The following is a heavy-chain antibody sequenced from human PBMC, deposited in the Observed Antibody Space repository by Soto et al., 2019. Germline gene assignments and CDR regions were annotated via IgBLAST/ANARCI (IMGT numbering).Heavy chain of an antibody. D-gene: IGHD3-3*01. CDR3: TKERHPDGFWPFDH. J-gene: IGHJ4*02. CDR2: IYGSCDGRK. Sequence: EVQLLESGGGLGQPGGSLRLSCVASGFTFRSYTMSWVRQAPGKGLEWGSGIYGSCDGRKFYADSVRGRFTISIEDAKSTLLLDVDSVRAEDTAIYYFTKERHPDGFWPFDHWGRGVLITVTS. V-gene: IGHV3-23*01. CDR1: GFTFRSYT.